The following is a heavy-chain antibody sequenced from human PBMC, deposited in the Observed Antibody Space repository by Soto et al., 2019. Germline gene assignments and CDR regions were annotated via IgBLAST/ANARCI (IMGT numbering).Heavy chain of an antibody. Sequence: QVQLVQSGAEVKKPGASVKVSCKASGYTFTSYGISWVRQAPEQGLEWMGWISAYNGNTNYAQKLQGRVTMTTDTSTSTAYMELRSLRSDDTAVYYCARDRIARARIAVAGGAFDIWGQGTMVTVSS. CDR3: ARDRIARARIAVAGGAFDI. CDR1: GYTFTSYG. CDR2: ISAYNGNT. V-gene: IGHV1-18*01. D-gene: IGHD6-19*01. J-gene: IGHJ3*02.